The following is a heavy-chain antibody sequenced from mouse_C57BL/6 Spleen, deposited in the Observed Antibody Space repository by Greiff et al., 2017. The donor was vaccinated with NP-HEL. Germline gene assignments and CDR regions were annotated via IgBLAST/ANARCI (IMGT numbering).Heavy chain of an antibody. Sequence: EVKLVESGPGLVKPSQSLSLTCSVTGYSITSGYYWNWIRQFPGNKLEWMGYISYDGSNNYNPSLKNRISITRDTSKNQFFLKLNSVTTEETSTYYCARGPDITTVVDDFDYWGQGTTLTVSS. CDR1: GYSITSGYY. V-gene: IGHV3-6*01. D-gene: IGHD1-1*01. CDR3: ARGPDITTVVDDFDY. J-gene: IGHJ2*01. CDR2: ISYDGSN.